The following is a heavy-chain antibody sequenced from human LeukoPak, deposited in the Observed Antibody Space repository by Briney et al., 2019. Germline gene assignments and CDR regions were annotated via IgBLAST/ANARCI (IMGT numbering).Heavy chain of an antibody. D-gene: IGHD6-19*01. CDR3: ARGKGIAVSSFDY. J-gene: IGHJ4*02. CDR2: ISGSGGST. V-gene: IGHV3-23*01. CDR1: GFTFSSYA. Sequence: QPGGSLRLSCAASGFTFSSYAMSWVRQVPGKGLEWVSGISGSGGSTYSADSVKGRCTISKENSKTTLSLQMNSLRAEDTALYYCARGKGIAVSSFDYWGQGTLVTVSS.